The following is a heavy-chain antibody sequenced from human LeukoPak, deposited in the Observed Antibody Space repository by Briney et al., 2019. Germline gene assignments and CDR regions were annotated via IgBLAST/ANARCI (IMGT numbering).Heavy chain of an antibody. CDR1: GYTFTNYG. Sequence: ASVTVSFKASGYTFTNYGISWVRQAPGQGLEGMGWISAYNGNTNYSQKLQGRVTITTDTSTSTAYMELRSLRSDDTAVYYCARDDIVGVPAAMGFDYWGQGTLVTVSS. CDR2: ISAYNGNT. D-gene: IGHD2-2*01. J-gene: IGHJ4*02. V-gene: IGHV1-18*04. CDR3: ARDDIVGVPAAMGFDY.